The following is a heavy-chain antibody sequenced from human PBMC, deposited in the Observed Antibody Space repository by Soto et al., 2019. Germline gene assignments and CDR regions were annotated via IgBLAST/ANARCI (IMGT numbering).Heavy chain of an antibody. J-gene: IGHJ4*02. V-gene: IGHV3-23*01. CDR2: ISGSGGST. D-gene: IGHD6-19*01. Sequence: EVQLLESGGGLVQPGGSLSLSCAASGFTFSSYALSWVRQPPGKGVEWVSVISGSGGSTYYAESVKGRFTISRDTSKNTRYLQMNSLRADDTAVYYCAKSSGWYNPFDYWGQGTLVTVSS. CDR3: AKSSGWYNPFDY. CDR1: GFTFSSYA.